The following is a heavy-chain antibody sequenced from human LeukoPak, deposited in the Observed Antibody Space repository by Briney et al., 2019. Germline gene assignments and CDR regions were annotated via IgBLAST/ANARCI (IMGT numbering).Heavy chain of an antibody. CDR3: ARSWAVSWSVIDY. V-gene: IGHV4-59*01. D-gene: IGHD6-13*01. Sequence: SETLSLTCTVSGGSISSYYWSWIRQPPGKGLEWIGYIYYSGSTNYNPSLKSRVTISVDTSKNQFSLKLSSVTAADTAVYYCARSWAVSWSVIDYWGQGTLVTVSS. J-gene: IGHJ4*02. CDR2: IYYSGST. CDR1: GGSISSYY.